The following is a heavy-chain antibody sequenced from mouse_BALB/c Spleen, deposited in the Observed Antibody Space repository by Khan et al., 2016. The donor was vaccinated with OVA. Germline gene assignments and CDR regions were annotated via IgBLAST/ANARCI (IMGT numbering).Heavy chain of an antibody. CDR1: GFTFSSYV. CDR3: EREEYRYDENYFDY. CDR2: ISSGGST. V-gene: IGHV5-6-5*01. Sequence: DVMLVESGGGSVKPGGSLKLSCAVSGFTFSSYVMSWVRQTPEKRLEWVASISSGGSTYYPDSVKGRFTISRANARTILSLQMSSLRSEDMAMYYCEREEYRYDENYFDYWGQGTTLTVSS. D-gene: IGHD2-14*01. J-gene: IGHJ2*01.